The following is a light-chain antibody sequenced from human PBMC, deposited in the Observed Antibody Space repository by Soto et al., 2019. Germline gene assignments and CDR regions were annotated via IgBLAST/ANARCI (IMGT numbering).Light chain of an antibody. CDR2: GAS. Sequence: TQSQGTMSLYRKEIYTLSCRTSPNVSRRYLALSEHKPDQALRRLIYGASGRATGTPDRFSGSGSGTDFSLTISRLEPEDFAVYYCQHCQPYGDSPPLTFGGGTKVDIK. V-gene: IGKV3-20*01. CDR3: QHCQPYGDSPPLT. CDR1: PNVSRRY. J-gene: IGKJ4*01.